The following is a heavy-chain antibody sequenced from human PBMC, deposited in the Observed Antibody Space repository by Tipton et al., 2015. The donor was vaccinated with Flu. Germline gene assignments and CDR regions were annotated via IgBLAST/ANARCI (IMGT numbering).Heavy chain of an antibody. J-gene: IGHJ5*02. CDR1: GDSISSDFY. D-gene: IGHD4-11*01. CDR3: ARRDYSNYVSDPKSWFDP. V-gene: IGHV4-38-2*01. Sequence: TLSLTCAVSGDSISSDFYWAWIRQFPGKGLEWIGTVSRTGSTIYNPSLKSRVTISIDTSKNQFSLNMRSVTAADMAVYYCARRDYSNYVSDPKSWFDPWGRGILVTVSS. CDR2: VSRTGST.